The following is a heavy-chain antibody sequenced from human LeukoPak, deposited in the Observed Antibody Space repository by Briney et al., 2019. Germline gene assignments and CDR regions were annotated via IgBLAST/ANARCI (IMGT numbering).Heavy chain of an antibody. CDR3: ARDDSVVVPAAMPYCYYGMDV. D-gene: IGHD2-2*01. J-gene: IGHJ6*02. CDR2: IYTSGST. V-gene: IGHV4-4*07. Sequence: SETLSLTCTVSGGSISSYYWSWIRQPAGKGLEWIGRIYTSGSTNYNPSLKSRVTMSVDTSKNQFSLKLSSVTAADTAVYYCARDDSVVVPAAMPYCYYGMDVWGQGTTVTVSS. CDR1: GGSISSYY.